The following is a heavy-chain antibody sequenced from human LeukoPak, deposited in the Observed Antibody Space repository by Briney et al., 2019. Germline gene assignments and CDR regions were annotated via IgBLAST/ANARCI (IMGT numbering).Heavy chain of an antibody. D-gene: IGHD3-22*01. CDR3: ATYSSLNRREFQY. CDR2: INSDGRST. J-gene: IGHJ1*01. V-gene: IGHV3-74*01. Sequence: PGGSLRLSCAASGFTFSSYWMHWVRLVPGKGLVWVSRINSDGRSTNYADSVKGRFTISRDNAKNSLYLQMNSPRAEDTAVYYCATYSSLNRREFQYWGQGTLLTVSS. CDR1: GFTFSSYW.